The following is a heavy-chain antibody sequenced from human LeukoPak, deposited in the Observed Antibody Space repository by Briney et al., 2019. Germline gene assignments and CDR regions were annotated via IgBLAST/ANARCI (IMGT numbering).Heavy chain of an antibody. Sequence: PSETLSLTCTVSGGSLSSYYWSWIRQPPGKGLEWIGYIYYSGSTNYNPSLKSRVTISVDTSKNQFSLKLSSVTAADTAVYYCARGVPNCSGGSCYSGVFDYWGQGTLVTVSS. CDR2: IYYSGST. CDR3: ARGVPNCSGGSCYSGVFDY. J-gene: IGHJ4*02. V-gene: IGHV4-59*01. D-gene: IGHD2-15*01. CDR1: GGSLSSYY.